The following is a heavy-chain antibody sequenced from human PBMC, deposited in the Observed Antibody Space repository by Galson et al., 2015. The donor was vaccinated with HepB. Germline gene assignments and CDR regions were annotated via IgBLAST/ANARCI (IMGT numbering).Heavy chain of an antibody. D-gene: IGHD6-13*01. J-gene: IGHJ1*01. Sequence: SVKVSCKASGYTFTSYYMHWVRQAPGQGLEWMGIINPSGGSTSYAQKFQGRVTMTRDTSTSTVYMELSSLRSEDTAVYYCAEGDAGQLGDAEYFQHWGQGTLVTVSS. CDR1: GYTFTSYY. CDR3: AEGDAGQLGDAEYFQH. CDR2: INPSGGST. V-gene: IGHV1-46*01.